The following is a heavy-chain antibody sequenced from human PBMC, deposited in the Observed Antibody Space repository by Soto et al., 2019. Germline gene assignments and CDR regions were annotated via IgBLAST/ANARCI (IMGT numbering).Heavy chain of an antibody. CDR2: ISGSGGST. V-gene: IGHV3-23*01. Sequence: EVQLLESGGGLVQPGGSLRLSCAASGFTFSSYAMSWVRQAPGKGLEWVSAISGSGGSTYYADSVKGRFTISRDNSKNTLYLQMTSLRAEDTAVYYCAKSPYGDYGSDGEAFDIWGQGTMVTVSS. CDR3: AKSPYGDYGSDGEAFDI. CDR1: GFTFSSYA. D-gene: IGHD4-17*01. J-gene: IGHJ3*02.